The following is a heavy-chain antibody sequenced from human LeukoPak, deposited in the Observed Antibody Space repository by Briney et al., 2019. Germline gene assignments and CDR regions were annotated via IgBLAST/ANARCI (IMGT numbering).Heavy chain of an antibody. D-gene: IGHD1-26*01. V-gene: IGHV3-7*01. CDR3: ARENSGSYYQFDC. CDR1: GFTFISYW. J-gene: IGHJ4*02. CDR2: IKEDGSEK. Sequence: GGSLRLSCAASGFTFISYWMNWVRQAPGKGLEWVANIKEDGSEKYYVDSVKGRFTISRDNAKNSLYLQMNSLRPEDTAVYYCARENSGSYYQFDCWGQGTLVTVSS.